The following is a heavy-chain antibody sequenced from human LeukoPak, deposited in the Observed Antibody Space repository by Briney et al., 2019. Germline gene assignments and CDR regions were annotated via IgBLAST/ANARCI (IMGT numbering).Heavy chain of an antibody. CDR1: GFTFSSYA. D-gene: IGHD3-9*01. CDR2: ISYDGSNK. Sequence: GGSLRLSCAASGFTFSSYAMHWVRQAPGKGLEWVAVISYDGSNKYYADSVKGRFTISRDNSKNTLYLQMNSLRAEDTAVHYCARDTLYYDILTGYRYYYYGMDVWGQGTTVTVSS. J-gene: IGHJ6*02. CDR3: ARDTLYYDILTGYRYYYYGMDV. V-gene: IGHV3-30-3*01.